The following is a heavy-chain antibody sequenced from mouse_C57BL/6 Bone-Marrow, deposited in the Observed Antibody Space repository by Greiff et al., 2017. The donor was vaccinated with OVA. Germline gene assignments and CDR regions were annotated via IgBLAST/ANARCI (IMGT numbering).Heavy chain of an antibody. Sequence: EVQGVESGGGLVKPGGSLKLSCAASGFTFSSYAMSWVRQTPEKRLEWVATISDGGSYTYYPDNVKGRFTISRDNAKNNLYLQMSHLKSEDTAMYYCARGGGLLLSWFAYWGQGTLVTVSA. CDR1: GFTFSSYA. CDR2: ISDGGSYT. V-gene: IGHV5-4*01. D-gene: IGHD2-3*01. J-gene: IGHJ3*01. CDR3: ARGGGLLLSWFAY.